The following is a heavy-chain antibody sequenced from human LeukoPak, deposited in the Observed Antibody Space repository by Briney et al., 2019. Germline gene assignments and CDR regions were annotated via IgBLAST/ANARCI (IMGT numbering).Heavy chain of an antibody. D-gene: IGHD2-2*01. CDR2: IWYDGSNK. J-gene: IGHJ4*02. Sequence: GGSLRLSCAASRFTFNNYGMHWVRQAPGKGLEWVAVIWYDGSNKYYADSVKGRFTISRDNSMNTLSLQMNSLRAEDTAVYYCARAGICSSTTCYRIDYWGQGTLVTVSS. CDR3: ARAGICSSTTCYRIDY. CDR1: RFTFNNYG. V-gene: IGHV3-33*01.